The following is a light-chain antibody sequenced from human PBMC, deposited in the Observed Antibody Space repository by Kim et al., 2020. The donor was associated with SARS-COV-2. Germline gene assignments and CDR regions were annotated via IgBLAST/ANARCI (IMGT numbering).Light chain of an antibody. Sequence: PTSISCGSSQSLVYSDGNSYVTGFDQRPGQSPGRLVYKVSTRDAAVPDRFSGSGSGTDFTLKISRVEAGDVGIYYCMRGTHWPPTFGQGTKVDIK. V-gene: IGKV2-30*01. CDR2: KVS. CDR3: MRGTHWPPT. CDR1: QSLVYSDGNSY. J-gene: IGKJ1*01.